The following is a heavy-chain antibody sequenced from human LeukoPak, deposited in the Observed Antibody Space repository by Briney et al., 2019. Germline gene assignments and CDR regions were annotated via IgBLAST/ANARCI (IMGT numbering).Heavy chain of an antibody. V-gene: IGHV3-66*02. Sequence: GGSLRHSCAASGFTISGNYMSWVRQAPGKGLEWVSVIYSSDNTYYIDSVKGRFTISRDNSKNTLYLQMNSLRAEDTAVYYCAGRRVLDASFDYWGQGTLVTVSS. J-gene: IGHJ4*02. CDR2: IYSSDNT. D-gene: IGHD3-16*01. CDR3: AGRRVLDASFDY. CDR1: GFTISGNY.